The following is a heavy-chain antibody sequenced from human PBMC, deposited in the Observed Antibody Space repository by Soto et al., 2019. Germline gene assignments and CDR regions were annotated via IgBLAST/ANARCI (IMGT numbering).Heavy chain of an antibody. CDR1: GFTFSSYG. D-gene: IGHD6-19*01. Sequence: GGSLRLSCAASGFTFSSYGMHWVRQAPGKGLEWVAVISYDGSNKYYADSVKGRFTISRDNSKNTLYLQMNSLRAEDTAVYYCAKDVSGWYYYGMDLRGQGTTVTVSS. CDR2: ISYDGSNK. V-gene: IGHV3-30*18. CDR3: AKDVSGWYYYGMDL. J-gene: IGHJ6*02.